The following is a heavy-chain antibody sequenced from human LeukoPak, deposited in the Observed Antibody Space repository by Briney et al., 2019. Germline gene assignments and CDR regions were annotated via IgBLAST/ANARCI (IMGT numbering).Heavy chain of an antibody. D-gene: IGHD3-9*01. V-gene: IGHV4-61*01. Sequence: SQSLSLTCTVSGGSVSSGSYYWGWIRQPPGKGLEWIGDIYYSGSTNYNPSLKSRVTISVATSKNQFSLKLSSVTAADTAVYYCASGNILTGYGYYFDYWGQGTLVTVSS. CDR1: GGSVSSGSYY. CDR3: ASGNILTGYGYYFDY. J-gene: IGHJ4*02. CDR2: IYYSGST.